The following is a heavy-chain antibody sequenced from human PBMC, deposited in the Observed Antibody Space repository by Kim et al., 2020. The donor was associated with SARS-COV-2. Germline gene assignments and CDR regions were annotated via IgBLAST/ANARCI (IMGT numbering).Heavy chain of an antibody. V-gene: IGHV3-23*01. CDR1: GYTFSDYA. CDR3: ARDGAGFFGDYYFDH. Sequence: GGSLRLSCVVSGYTFSDYAMSWVRQAPGKGLEWVSGLSGSGAATYYADSVKGRFTISRDNSKSTLYLQMNGLRVDDTAVYYCARDGAGFFGDYYFDHWGQGSLVTVSS. CDR2: LSGSGAAT. D-gene: IGHD3-3*01. J-gene: IGHJ4*02.